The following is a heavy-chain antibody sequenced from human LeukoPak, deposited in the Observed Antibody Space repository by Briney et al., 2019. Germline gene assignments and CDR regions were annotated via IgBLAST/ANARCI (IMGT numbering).Heavy chain of an antibody. J-gene: IGHJ4*02. CDR1: GYIFTSYW. Sequence: GESLQISCKGSGYIFTSYWIGWGRQMPGKGLGWMGIIYPGDSDTRYSPSFQGPVTISADKANSTAYLQWISLTASDTALYYCARVSPFYDGSGYNDFWGQGTLVTVSS. D-gene: IGHD3-22*01. V-gene: IGHV5-51*01. CDR2: IYPGDSDT. CDR3: ARVSPFYDGSGYNDF.